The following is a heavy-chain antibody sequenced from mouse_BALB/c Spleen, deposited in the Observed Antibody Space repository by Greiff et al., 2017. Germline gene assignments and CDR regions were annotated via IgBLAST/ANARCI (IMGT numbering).Heavy chain of an antibody. D-gene: IGHD2-1*01. CDR1: GFTFSDYY. CDR3: ARGNGNFFDY. J-gene: IGHJ2*01. V-gene: IGHV5-4*02. Sequence: EVKLQESGGGLVKPGGSLKLSCAASGFTFSDYYMYWVRQTPEKRLEWVATISDGGSYTYYPDSVKGRFTISRDNARNILYLQMSSLRSEDTAMYYCARGNGNFFDYWGQGTTLTVSS. CDR2: ISDGGSYT.